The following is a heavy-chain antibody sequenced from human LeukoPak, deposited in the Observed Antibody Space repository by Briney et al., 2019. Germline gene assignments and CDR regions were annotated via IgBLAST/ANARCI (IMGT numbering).Heavy chain of an antibody. CDR2: ISYDGSNK. J-gene: IGHJ4*02. V-gene: IGHV3-30-3*01. CDR1: GFTFSSYA. Sequence: GGSLRLSCAASGFTFSSYAMHWVRQAPGKGLEWVAVISYDGSNKYYADSVKGRFTISRDNSKNTLYLQMNSLRAEDTAVYYCARDVEATCGGNSHGCFDYWGQGTLVTVSS. CDR3: ARDVEATCGGNSHGCFDY. D-gene: IGHD4-23*01.